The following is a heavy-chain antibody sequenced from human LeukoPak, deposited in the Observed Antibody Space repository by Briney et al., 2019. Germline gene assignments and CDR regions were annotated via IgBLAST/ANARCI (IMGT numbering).Heavy chain of an antibody. CDR3: AREVTPYC. J-gene: IGHJ4*02. CDR1: GFTFSSYA. D-gene: IGHD2-15*01. Sequence: PGGSLRLSCAASGFTFSSYAMHWVRQAPGKGLEWVAVISYDGSNKYHADSVKGRFTISRDNSKNSLFLQMNSLRAEDTAVYYCAREVTPYCWGQGTLVTVSS. CDR2: ISYDGSNK. V-gene: IGHV3-30*04.